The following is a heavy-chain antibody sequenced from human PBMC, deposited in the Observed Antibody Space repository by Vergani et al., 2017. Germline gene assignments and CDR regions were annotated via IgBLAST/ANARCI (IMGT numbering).Heavy chain of an antibody. CDR3: ARRYSRGFSSYGDYYMDV. V-gene: IGHV5-51*01. D-gene: IGHD4-17*01. CDR2: IYPGDSDT. CDR1: GYSFTSYW. Sequence: EVQLVQSGAEVKKPGESLRISCKGSGYSFTSYWIGWVRQMPGKGLGWMGIIYPGDSDTSYSPSFQGQVTISADKAISTAYLQWSSLKASDTAMYYCARRYSRGFSSYGDYYMDVWGKGTTVTVSS. J-gene: IGHJ6*03.